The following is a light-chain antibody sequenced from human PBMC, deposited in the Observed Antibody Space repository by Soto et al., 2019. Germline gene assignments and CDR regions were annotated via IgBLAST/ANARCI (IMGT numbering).Light chain of an antibody. CDR1: SSDVGSYNL. CDR3: CSYAGSSLSVV. J-gene: IGLJ2*01. Sequence: QSALTQPASVSGSPGQSITISCTGTSSDVGSYNLVSWYQQHPGKAPKLMIYEGSKRPSGVSNRFSGSKSGNTASLKISGLQAEDEADYYCCSYAGSSLSVVFGGGTKLTVL. CDR2: EGS. V-gene: IGLV2-23*01.